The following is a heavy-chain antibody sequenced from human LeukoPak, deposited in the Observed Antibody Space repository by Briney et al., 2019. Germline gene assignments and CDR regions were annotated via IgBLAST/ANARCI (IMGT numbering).Heavy chain of an antibody. Sequence: SETLSLTCAVFGGSFSDYYWSWIRQPPGKGLEWIGEINHSGITNYNPSLKSRVTISADTSKNQFSLKLSSVTAADTSVYYCASDTVAGAGWGQGTLVTVSS. D-gene: IGHD6-19*01. CDR2: INHSGIT. J-gene: IGHJ4*02. CDR3: ASDTVAGAG. V-gene: IGHV4-34*01. CDR1: GGSFSDYY.